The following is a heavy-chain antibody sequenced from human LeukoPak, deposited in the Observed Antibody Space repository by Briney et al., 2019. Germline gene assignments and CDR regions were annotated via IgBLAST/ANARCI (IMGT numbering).Heavy chain of an antibody. Sequence: GGSLRLSCAASGFNFSDYYMSWIRQAPGKGLEWISYITSSGSTIYYADSVKGRFTISRDNAKNSLYLQMNSLRAEDTAVYYCAELGITMSGGVWGKGTTVTISS. CDR1: GFNFSDYY. D-gene: IGHD3-10*02. J-gene: IGHJ6*04. CDR2: ITSSGSTI. CDR3: AELGITMSGGV. V-gene: IGHV3-11*04.